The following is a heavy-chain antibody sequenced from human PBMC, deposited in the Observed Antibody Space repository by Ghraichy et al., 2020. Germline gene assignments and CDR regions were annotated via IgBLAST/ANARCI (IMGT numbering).Heavy chain of an antibody. Sequence: GSLRLSCAASGFTFSSYSMNWVRQAPGKGLEWVSSISSSSSYIYYADSVKGRFTISRDNAKNSLYLQMNSLRAEDTAVYYCARLKTSITMVQGVIPLSLGYYGMDVWGQGTTVTVSS. V-gene: IGHV3-21*01. D-gene: IGHD3-10*01. CDR2: ISSSSSYI. CDR1: GFTFSSYS. CDR3: ARLKTSITMVQGVIPLSLGYYGMDV. J-gene: IGHJ6*02.